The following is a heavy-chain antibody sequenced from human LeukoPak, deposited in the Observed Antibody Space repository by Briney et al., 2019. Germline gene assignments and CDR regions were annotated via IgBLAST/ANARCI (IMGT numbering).Heavy chain of an antibody. V-gene: IGHV5-51*01. CDR3: ARHQIVGATRSPFDY. CDR1: GYSFATYW. D-gene: IGHD1-26*01. CDR2: IYPGDSDT. J-gene: IGHJ4*02. Sequence: GESLKISCKGSGYSFATYWIGWMRQTPGKGLEWMGIIYPGDSDTRYSPSFQGRVTISADKSINTAYLQWSSLKTSDTAMYYCARHQIVGATRSPFDYWGQGTLVTVSS.